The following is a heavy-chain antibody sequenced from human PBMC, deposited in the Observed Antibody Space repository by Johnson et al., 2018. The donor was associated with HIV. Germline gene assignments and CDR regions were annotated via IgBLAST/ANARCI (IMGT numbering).Heavy chain of an antibody. Sequence: VQLVESGGGVVQPGRSLRLSCAAPGFTFNYYNIHWVRQAPGKGLEWVSYISSSGSTIYYADSVKGRFSISRDNAKNSLFLQMNSLRAEDMAVYYCATRDPTYRPGVFDIWGQGTMVTVSS. V-gene: IGHV3-48*03. CDR3: ATRDPTYRPGVFDI. J-gene: IGHJ3*02. D-gene: IGHD2-2*02. CDR2: ISSSGSTI. CDR1: GFTFNYYN.